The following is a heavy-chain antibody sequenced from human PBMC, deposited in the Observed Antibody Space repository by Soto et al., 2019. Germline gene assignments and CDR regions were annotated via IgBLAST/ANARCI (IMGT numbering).Heavy chain of an antibody. CDR3: ARDPGGEGWYDP. J-gene: IGHJ5*02. D-gene: IGHD2-21*01. CDR2: IYYSGST. Sequence: QVQLQESGPGLVKPSQTLSLTCTVSGGSISSGGYYWSWIRQHPGKGLEWIGYIYYSGSTYYNPSRKSRATISVDTSKNQFSLKLSSVTAADTAVYYCARDPGGEGWYDPWGQGTLVTVSS. CDR1: GGSISSGGYY. V-gene: IGHV4-31*03.